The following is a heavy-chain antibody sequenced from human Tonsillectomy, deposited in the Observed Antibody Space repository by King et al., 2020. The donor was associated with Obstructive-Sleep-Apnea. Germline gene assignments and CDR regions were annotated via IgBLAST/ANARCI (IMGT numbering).Heavy chain of an antibody. V-gene: IGHV1-2*02. J-gene: IGHJ6*02. D-gene: IGHD1-26*01. CDR2: INPSSGGT. Sequence: VQLVESGAEVKKPGASVKVSCKTSGYTFTGYFIHWVRQAPGQGLEWMGWINPSSGGTNYAQKFQGRVTMTRDTSISTAYMELNRLRSDDTAVYYCAREPPVGPSPDDYYGMVVWGQGTTVTVSS. CDR3: AREPPVGPSPDDYYGMVV. CDR1: GYTFTGYF.